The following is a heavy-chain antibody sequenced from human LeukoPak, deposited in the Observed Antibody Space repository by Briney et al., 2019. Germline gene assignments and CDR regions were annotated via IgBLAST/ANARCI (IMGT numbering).Heavy chain of an antibody. CDR2: IYYSGST. V-gene: IGHV4-59*08. CDR3: ARSDSSGSPGYFDY. Sequence: SETLSLTCTVSGGSISSYYWSWIRQPPGKGLEWIGYIYYSGSTNYNPSLKSRVTISVDTSKNQFSLKLSSVTAADTAVYYCARSDSSGSPGYFDYWGQGTLVTVSS. D-gene: IGHD3-22*01. CDR1: GGSISSYY. J-gene: IGHJ4*02.